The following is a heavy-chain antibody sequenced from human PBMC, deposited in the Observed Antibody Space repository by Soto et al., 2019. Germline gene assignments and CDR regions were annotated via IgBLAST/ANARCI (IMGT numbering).Heavy chain of an antibody. V-gene: IGHV1-69*06. CDR2: IIPIFGTA. Sequence: QVQLVQSGAEVKKPGSSVKVSCKASGGTFSSYAISWVRQAPGQGLEWMGGIIPIFGTANYAQKFQGRVTITEDKSTSTAYMELSSLRSEDTAVYYCASPTREWLPPARAYYYGMDVWGQGTTVTVSS. CDR1: GGTFSSYA. D-gene: IGHD3-3*01. J-gene: IGHJ6*02. CDR3: ASPTREWLPPARAYYYGMDV.